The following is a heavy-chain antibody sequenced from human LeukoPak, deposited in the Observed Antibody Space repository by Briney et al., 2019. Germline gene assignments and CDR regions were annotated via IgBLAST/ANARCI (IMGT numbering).Heavy chain of an antibody. CDR1: GYTFTGYY. D-gene: IGHD6-25*01. J-gene: IGHJ4*02. Sequence: ASVKVSCKASGYTFTGYYMHWVRQAPGQGLEWMGWINPNSGGTNYAQKFQGRVTMTRDTSISTAYMELSRLRSDDTAVYYCGGGSGGWEGGGGNWGQGTLVTVSS. V-gene: IGHV1-2*02. CDR2: INPNSGGT. CDR3: GGGSGGWEGGGGN.